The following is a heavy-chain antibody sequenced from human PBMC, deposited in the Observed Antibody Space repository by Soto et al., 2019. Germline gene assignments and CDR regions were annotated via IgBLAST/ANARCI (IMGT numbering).Heavy chain of an antibody. J-gene: IGHJ3*02. D-gene: IGHD3-10*01. CDR2: ISGSGGGT. CDR3: AKSRGSGTYFNPSDAFDI. CDR1: GFTFSSYA. Sequence: EVQLLDSGGGLVQPGGSLSLSCAASGFTFSSYAMSWVRQAPGKGLEWVSSISGSGGGTYYADSVKGRFTISRDNSKNTLYLQMNSLRAEDTAVFYCAKSRGSGTYFNPSDAFDIWGQGTMVTVSS. V-gene: IGHV3-23*01.